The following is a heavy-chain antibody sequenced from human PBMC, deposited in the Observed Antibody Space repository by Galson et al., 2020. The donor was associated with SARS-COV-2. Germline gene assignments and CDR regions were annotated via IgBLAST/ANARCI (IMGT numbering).Heavy chain of an antibody. CDR2: ISSGSDYI. J-gene: IGHJ6*02. V-gene: IGHV3-21*01. D-gene: IGHD3-10*02. CDR3: AREASWAMFAMDV. CDR1: GFTFSSYT. Sequence: GGSLRLSCAVSGFTFSSYTMTWVRQAPGKRLEWVSSISSGSDYIYNADSVKGRFTISRDNAKNSLYLQMNSLSAEDTAVYYCAREASWAMFAMDVWGQGTTVTVSS.